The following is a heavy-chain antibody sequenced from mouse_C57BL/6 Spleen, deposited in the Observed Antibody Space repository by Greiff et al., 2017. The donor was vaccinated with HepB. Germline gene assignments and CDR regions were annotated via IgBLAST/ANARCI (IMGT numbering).Heavy chain of an antibody. V-gene: IGHV5-6*01. Sequence: DVHLVESGGDLVKPGGSLKLSCAASGFTFSSYGMSWVRQTPDKRLEWVATISSGGSYTYYPDSVKGRFTISRDNAKNTLYLQMSSLKSEDTAMYYCASPASHFDYWGQGTTLTVSS. CDR1: GFTFSSYG. CDR3: ASPASHFDY. CDR2: ISSGGSYT. J-gene: IGHJ2*01. D-gene: IGHD6-1*01.